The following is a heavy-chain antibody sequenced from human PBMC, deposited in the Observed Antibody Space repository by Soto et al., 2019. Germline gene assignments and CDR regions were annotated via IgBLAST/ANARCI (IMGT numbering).Heavy chain of an antibody. J-gene: IGHJ6*02. V-gene: IGHV3-53*02. CDR3: ARDSGVSTPNYYYYGMDV. CDR2: IYSGGST. CDR1: GFNVSSNY. D-gene: IGHD1-26*01. Sequence: EVQLVETGGGFIQPGGSRRLSCAASGFNVSSNYMSWVRQATGKGLEWVAVIYSGGSTYYADSVKGRFTISRDNSKNTLYLQMNSLRAEDTAVYYCARDSGVSTPNYYYYGMDVWGQGTTVTVSS.